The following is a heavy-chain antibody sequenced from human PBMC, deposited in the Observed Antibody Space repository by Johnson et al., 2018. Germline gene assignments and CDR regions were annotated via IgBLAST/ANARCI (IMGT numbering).Heavy chain of an antibody. D-gene: IGHD5-18*01. V-gene: IGHV3-64*01. CDR3: ARNAYSYGLDY. J-gene: IGHJ4*02. CDR2: LSRGAGSST. Sequence: VQLVESGGGLVQPGGSLRLSCAASGFTFSKFGMHWVRQAPGKGLEFVSALSRGAGSSTYYANSVKGRFTISRDNSKNTLYLQMGGLRADDMAVYYWARNAYSYGLDYWGQGTLVTVSS. CDR1: GFTFSKFG.